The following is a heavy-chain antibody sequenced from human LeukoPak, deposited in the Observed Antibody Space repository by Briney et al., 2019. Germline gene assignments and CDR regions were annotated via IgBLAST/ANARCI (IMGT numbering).Heavy chain of an antibody. J-gene: IGHJ4*02. CDR2: INSDGRST. CDR1: GFTFNNFW. V-gene: IGHV3-74*01. D-gene: IGHD6-13*01. Sequence: GGSLRLSCAASGFTFNNFWMHWVRHAPGKGLVWISRINSDGRSTNYADSVKGRFNISRDDAKNTLYLQMNGLRAEDTAVYYCAAAVAAAPGVYWGQGTLVTVSS. CDR3: AAAVAAAPGVY.